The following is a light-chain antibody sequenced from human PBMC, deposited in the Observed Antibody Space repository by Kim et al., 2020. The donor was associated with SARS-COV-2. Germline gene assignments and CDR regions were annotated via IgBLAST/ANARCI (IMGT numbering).Light chain of an antibody. Sequence: AAIGETVTVTCRASQGIGSDLGWYQQRPGQAPKLLIYSSYILESGVPSRFSGSGFGTEFTLTITSLRPEDFATYYCLQDYNYSWTFGQGTKVDIK. CDR2: SSY. CDR1: QGIGSD. J-gene: IGKJ1*01. V-gene: IGKV1-6*01. CDR3: LQDYNYSWT.